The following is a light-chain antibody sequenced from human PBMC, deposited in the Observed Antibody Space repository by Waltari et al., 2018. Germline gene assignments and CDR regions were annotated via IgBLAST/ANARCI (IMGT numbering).Light chain of an antibody. CDR2: GAS. CDR1: QSVSRA. CDR3: QHYVRLPAT. J-gene: IGKJ1*01. Sequence: EILLAQSPGTLSLSPGERATLSCRASQSVSRALAWYQQKPGQAPRLLLYGASSRATGIPDRFSGSGSGTDFSLTISRLEPEDFAVYFCQHYVRLPATFGQGTKVEIK. V-gene: IGKV3-20*01.